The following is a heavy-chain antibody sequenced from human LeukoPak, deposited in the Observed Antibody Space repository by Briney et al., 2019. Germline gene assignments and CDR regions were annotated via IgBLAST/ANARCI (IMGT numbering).Heavy chain of an antibody. CDR1: GFTFSSYN. J-gene: IGHJ3*02. Sequence: PGGSLRLSCAASGFTFSSYNMNWVRQAPGKGLEWVSYISSSSSTIYYADSVKGRFTISRDNARNSLFLQMNSLRAEDTAVYYCARGGRDIWSGQTNAFDIWGQGTMVTVSS. CDR2: ISSSSSTI. CDR3: ARGGRDIWSGQTNAFDI. D-gene: IGHD3-3*01. V-gene: IGHV3-48*01.